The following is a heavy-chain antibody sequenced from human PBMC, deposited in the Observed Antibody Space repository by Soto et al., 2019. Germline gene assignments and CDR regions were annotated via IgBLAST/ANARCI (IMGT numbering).Heavy chain of an antibody. J-gene: IGHJ4*02. Sequence: QVQLVQSGAEVKKPGSSVKVSCKASGGTFSSYSINWVRQAPGQGLEWMGEIIPIFGTANYAQKFQGRVTITADESTSTASMELSSLRSEDTAVSYCERDCGRHSGGIDYWGQGTLVTVSS. CDR3: ERDCGRHSGGIDY. D-gene: IGHD1-26*01. CDR2: IIPIFGTA. V-gene: IGHV1-69*01. CDR1: GGTFSSYS.